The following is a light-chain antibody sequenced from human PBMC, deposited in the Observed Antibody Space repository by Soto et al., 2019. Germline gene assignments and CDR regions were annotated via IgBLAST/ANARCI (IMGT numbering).Light chain of an antibody. V-gene: IGKV3-20*01. CDR1: QSVSSSY. J-gene: IGKJ1*01. Sequence: MGLTQSPGTLSLSSGERATPSCRASQSVSSSYLAWYQQKPGQAPRLLIYGASSRATGIPDRFSGSGSGTDFTLTISRLEPEDFAVYYCQQYGSSPVTFGQGTKVDIK. CDR2: GAS. CDR3: QQYGSSPVT.